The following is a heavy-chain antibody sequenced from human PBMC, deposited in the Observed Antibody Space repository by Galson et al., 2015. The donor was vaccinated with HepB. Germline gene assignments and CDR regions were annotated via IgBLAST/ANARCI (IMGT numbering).Heavy chain of an antibody. CDR2: ISSSGGST. CDR3: AKDVFIGGRTENRGFDY. D-gene: IGHD2-15*01. J-gene: IGHJ4*02. CDR1: GFTFSSYA. Sequence: SLRLSCAASGFTFSSYAMSWVRQAPGKGLEWVSSISSSGGSTYYADSVKGRFTLSRDNSRSTLSLQMNSLRAEDTAVYYCAKDVFIGGRTENRGFDYWGQGTLVTVSS. V-gene: IGHV3-23*01.